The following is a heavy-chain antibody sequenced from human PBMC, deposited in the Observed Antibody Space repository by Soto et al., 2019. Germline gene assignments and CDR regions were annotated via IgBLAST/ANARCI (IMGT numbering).Heavy chain of an antibody. D-gene: IGHD6-19*01. CDR1: GFSFSRYA. CDR2: ISHDGINK. Sequence: QVRLVESGGGVVQPGRSLRLSCTASGFSFSRYAMYWFRQPTGKGLEWVAVISHDGINKHYADSVKGRVTVSRDNSNHSLDLQLNSLRGEDTAMYYCARDMYSSDYFVKWFEPWGQGTLVTVSS. CDR3: ARDMYSSDYFVKWFEP. V-gene: IGHV3-30-3*01. J-gene: IGHJ5*02.